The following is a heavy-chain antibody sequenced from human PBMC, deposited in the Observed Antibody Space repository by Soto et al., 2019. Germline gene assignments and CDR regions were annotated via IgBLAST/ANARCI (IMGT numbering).Heavy chain of an antibody. CDR1: GGSISSSSYY. Sequence: PSETLSLTCTVSGGSISSSSYYWGWVRQPPGKGLEWIGSIYYSGSTYYNPSLKSRVTISVDTSKNQFSLKLSSVTAADTAVYYCASPKTFYGDYKIWDYWGQGTLVTVSS. J-gene: IGHJ4*02. CDR3: ASPKTFYGDYKIWDY. D-gene: IGHD4-17*01. CDR2: IYYSGST. V-gene: IGHV4-39*01.